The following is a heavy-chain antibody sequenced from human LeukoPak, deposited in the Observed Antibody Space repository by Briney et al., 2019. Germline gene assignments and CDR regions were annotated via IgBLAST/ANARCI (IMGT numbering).Heavy chain of an antibody. J-gene: IGHJ4*02. Sequence: PGGSLRLSCAASGFTFSSYWMSWVRQAPGKGLEWVANTKQDGSEKYYVDSVKGRFTISRDNSKNTLYLQMNSLRAEDTAVYYCAKDREVYCSGGSCYIDYWGQGTLVTVSS. CDR1: GFTFSSYW. V-gene: IGHV3-7*03. CDR2: TKQDGSEK. CDR3: AKDREVYCSGGSCYIDY. D-gene: IGHD2-15*01.